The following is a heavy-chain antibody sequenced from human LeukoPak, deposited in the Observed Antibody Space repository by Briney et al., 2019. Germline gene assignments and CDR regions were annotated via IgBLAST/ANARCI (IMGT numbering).Heavy chain of an antibody. Sequence: ASVKVSCKASEYTFTGYYMHWVRQAPGQGLEWVGRINPNSGGTNYAQKYQGRVTMTRDTSISTAYMELSRLRSDDTAVYYCARGRYDSSGYQRAFDIWGQGTMVTVSS. CDR2: INPNSGGT. CDR1: EYTFTGYY. D-gene: IGHD3-22*01. CDR3: ARGRYDSSGYQRAFDI. V-gene: IGHV1-2*06. J-gene: IGHJ3*02.